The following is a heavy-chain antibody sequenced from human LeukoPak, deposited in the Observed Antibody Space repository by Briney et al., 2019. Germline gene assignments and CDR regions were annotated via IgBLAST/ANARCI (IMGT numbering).Heavy chain of an antibody. V-gene: IGHV4-34*01. Sequence: PSETLSLTCAVYGGSFSGYYWNWIRQPPGKGLEWIGEINHSGSTNYNPSLKSRFTISVDTSKKQFSLKLSSVTAADTAVYYCALSGYSGYDYRLDYWGQGTLVTVSS. CDR2: INHSGST. D-gene: IGHD5-12*01. CDR3: ALSGYSGYDYRLDY. CDR1: GGSFSGYY. J-gene: IGHJ4*02.